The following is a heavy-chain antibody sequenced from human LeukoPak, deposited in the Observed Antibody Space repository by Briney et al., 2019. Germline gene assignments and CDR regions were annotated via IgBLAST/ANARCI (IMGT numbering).Heavy chain of an antibody. V-gene: IGHV1-2*02. CDR1: EYIFTDYY. Sequence: ASVKASCKASEYIFTDYYILWVRQAPGQSLEWLGWINTNSGGTNYAPKFQDRFTMTVDKSISTIYLELSRLTSDDTAIFYCAKSPDYSSPLLGFDYWGQGTLVTVSS. D-gene: IGHD4-11*01. CDR3: AKSPDYSSPLLGFDY. CDR2: INTNSGGT. J-gene: IGHJ4*02.